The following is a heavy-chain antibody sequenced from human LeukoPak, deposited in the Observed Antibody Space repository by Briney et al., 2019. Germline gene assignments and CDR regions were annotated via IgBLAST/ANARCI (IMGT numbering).Heavy chain of an antibody. D-gene: IGHD3-22*01. CDR2: ISAYNGNT. V-gene: IGHV1-18*01. CDR3: ARGYYYDSSGYYYPDY. Sequence: GASVKVSCKASGYTFTSYGISWVRQAPGQGLEWMGWISAYNGNTNYAQKLQGRVTMTTDTSTSTAYMELRSLRSADTAVYYCARGYYYDSSGYYYPDYWGQGTLVTVSS. J-gene: IGHJ4*02. CDR1: GYTFTSYG.